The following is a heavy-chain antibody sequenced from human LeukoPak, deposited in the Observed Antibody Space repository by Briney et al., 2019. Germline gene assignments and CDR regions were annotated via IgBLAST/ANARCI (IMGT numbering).Heavy chain of an antibody. J-gene: IGHJ4*02. V-gene: IGHV3-23*01. CDR2: ISGSGGST. D-gene: IGHD3-9*01. Sequence: GGSLRLSCAASGFTFSSYAMSWVRQAPGKGLEWVSAISGSGGSTYYADSVKGRFSISRDNSKNTLYLQMNSLRAEETAVYYCAKAGLRYFHWSEAIYYWGQGTLATVSS. CDR1: GFTFSSYA. CDR3: AKAGLRYFHWSEAIYY.